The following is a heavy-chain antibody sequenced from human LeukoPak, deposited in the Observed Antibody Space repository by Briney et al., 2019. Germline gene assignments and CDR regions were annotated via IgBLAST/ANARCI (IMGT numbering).Heavy chain of an antibody. CDR2: MNPNSGNT. D-gene: IGHD4-17*01. V-gene: IGHV1-8*02. J-gene: IGHJ4*02. Sequence: AAPVKVSCKASGYTFTSYDINWVRQATGQGLEWMGWMNPNSGNTGYAQKLQGRVTMTTDTSTSTAYMELRSLRSDDTAVYYCARDRVDYGDSGAIYWGQGTLVTVSS. CDR1: GYTFTSYD. CDR3: ARDRVDYGDSGAIY.